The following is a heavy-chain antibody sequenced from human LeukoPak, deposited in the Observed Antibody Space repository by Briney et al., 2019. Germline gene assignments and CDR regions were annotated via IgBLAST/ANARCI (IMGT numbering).Heavy chain of an antibody. V-gene: IGHV1-46*01. Sequence: ASVKVSCKASGYTFTTYYMHWVRQAPGQGLGWMGVINPSGGRTSYAQKFQGRVTMTRDTSTSTVYMELSSLRSEDTAMYYCASKDSSGWYEEAWGQGTLVTVSS. CDR3: ASKDSSGWYEEA. CDR2: INPSGGRT. J-gene: IGHJ5*02. CDR1: GYTFTTYY. D-gene: IGHD6-19*01.